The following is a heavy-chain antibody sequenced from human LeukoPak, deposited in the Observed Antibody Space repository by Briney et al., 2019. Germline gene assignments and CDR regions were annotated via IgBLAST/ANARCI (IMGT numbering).Heavy chain of an antibody. D-gene: IGHD3-3*01. J-gene: IGHJ4*02. V-gene: IGHV3-7*01. CDR1: GFTLSSYW. Sequence: PGGSLRLSCAASGFTLSSYWMSWVRQAPGKGLEGVAKIKQDGSDKYYVDSVKGRFTISRDNAKNSLYLQMNSLRAEDTAVYYCARESSPEDYDFWSGYYRYFDYWGQGTLVTVSS. CDR3: ARESSPEDYDFWSGYYRYFDY. CDR2: IKQDGSDK.